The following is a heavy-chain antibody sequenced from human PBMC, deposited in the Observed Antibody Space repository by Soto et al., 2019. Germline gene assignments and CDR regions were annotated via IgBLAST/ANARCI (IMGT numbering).Heavy chain of an antibody. D-gene: IGHD6-6*01. CDR1: GYTFTDYY. V-gene: IGHV1-2*02. CDR2: IDPTTGVT. J-gene: IGHJ4*02. CDR3: AKDTKYSSSFIDS. Sequence: ASVKFSCKASGYTFTDYYMHWVRQAPGQGLEWMGWIDPTTGVTNYAQRFQGSVTMTRDTSISTAYMELSRLTSDDTAVYFCAKDTKYSSSFIDSWGQGTLVTVPS.